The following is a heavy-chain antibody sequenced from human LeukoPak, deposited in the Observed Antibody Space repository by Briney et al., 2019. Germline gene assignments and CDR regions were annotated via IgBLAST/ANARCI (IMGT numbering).Heavy chain of an antibody. Sequence: GGSLRLSCAASEFSVGSNYMSWVRQAPRKGLERVSLIYSGGSTNYADSVKGRFTISRDSSKNTLYLQMNSLRAEDTAVYYCARGPSGYHNIGGQGTLVTVSS. D-gene: IGHD5-12*01. CDR2: IYSGGST. CDR3: ARGPSGYHNI. J-gene: IGHJ4*02. V-gene: IGHV3-66*01. CDR1: EFSVGSNY.